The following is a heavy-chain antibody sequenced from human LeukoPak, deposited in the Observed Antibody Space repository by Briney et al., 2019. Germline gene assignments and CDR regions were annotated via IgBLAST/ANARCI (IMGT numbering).Heavy chain of an antibody. Sequence: PGGSLRLSCAASGFTLSSYGMHWVRQAPGKGLEWVAVISYDGSNKYYADSVKGRFAISRDNSKNTLYLQMNSLRAEDTAVYYCAKDPGGYFDYWVQGTLVTVSS. V-gene: IGHV3-30*18. CDR2: ISYDGSNK. D-gene: IGHD3-16*01. J-gene: IGHJ4*02. CDR1: GFTLSSYG. CDR3: AKDPGGYFDY.